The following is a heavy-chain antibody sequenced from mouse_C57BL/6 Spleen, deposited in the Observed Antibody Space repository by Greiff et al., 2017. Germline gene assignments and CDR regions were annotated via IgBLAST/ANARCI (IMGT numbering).Heavy chain of an antibody. CDR1: GFNIKDYY. CDR3: ARDYGNYLDY. J-gene: IGHJ2*01. CDR2: IDPEDGET. V-gene: IGHV14-2*01. D-gene: IGHD2-1*01. Sequence: VQLQQSGAELVKPGASVTLSCTASGFNIKDYYMHWVKQRTEQGLEWIGRIDPEDGETKYAPKFQGKATITADTSSNTAYLQLSSLTSEDTAVYYCARDYGNYLDYWGQGTTLTVSS.